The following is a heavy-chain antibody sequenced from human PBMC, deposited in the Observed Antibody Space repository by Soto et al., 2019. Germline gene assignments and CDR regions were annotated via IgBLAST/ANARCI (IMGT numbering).Heavy chain of an antibody. CDR1: GCTFSAYA. CDR2: ISASVITT. D-gene: IGHD2-15*01. Sequence: EVQLVDSGGGLVQPGESLRLSCAGSGCTFSAYAMSWVRQAPWKGLEWVSSISASVITTYNTDSVRGRFTISRDNSRNTVYLQMNSLRAEDTAVYFCAKPPGFNNVVPAYFDYWGGGTRVTVSS. J-gene: IGHJ4*02. CDR3: AKPPGFNNVVPAYFDY. V-gene: IGHV3-23*04.